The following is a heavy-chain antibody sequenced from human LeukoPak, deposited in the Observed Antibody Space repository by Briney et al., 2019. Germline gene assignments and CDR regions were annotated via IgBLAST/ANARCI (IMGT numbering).Heavy chain of an antibody. Sequence: TGGSLRLSCAASGFTFSSYEMNWVHQAPGKGLGWVSYISSSGSTIYYADSVKGRFTISRDNAKNSLYLQMNSLRAEDTAVYYCASPYCTNGVCYTSGMDVWGQGTTVTVSS. CDR2: ISSSGSTI. CDR1: GFTFSSYE. D-gene: IGHD2-8*01. V-gene: IGHV3-48*03. J-gene: IGHJ6*02. CDR3: ASPYCTNGVCYTSGMDV.